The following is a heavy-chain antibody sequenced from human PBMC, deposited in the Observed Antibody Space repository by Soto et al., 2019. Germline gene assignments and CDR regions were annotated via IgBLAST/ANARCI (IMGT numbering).Heavy chain of an antibody. CDR3: ASDNWAHVGGMDV. V-gene: IGHV4-30-4*01. CDR1: GDSISGGASF. D-gene: IGHD7-27*01. Sequence: TLSLTCTVSGDSISGGASFWSWIRQPPGKGLEWIGYIYYSGSTYYNPSLKSRVTISVDTSKNQFSLNLSSVTAADTAVYYCASDNWAHVGGMDVWGQGTTVTVSS. CDR2: IYYSGST. J-gene: IGHJ6*02.